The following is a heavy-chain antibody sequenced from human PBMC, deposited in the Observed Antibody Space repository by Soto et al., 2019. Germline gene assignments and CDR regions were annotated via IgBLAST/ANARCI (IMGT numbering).Heavy chain of an antibody. V-gene: IGHV1-69*13. Sequence: AVKVSCKASGGTFSSYAISWVRQAPGQGLVWMGGIIPIFGTANYAQKFQGRVTITADESTSTAYMELSSLRSEDTAVYYCAREGDYYDSSGHLDYWGQGTLVTAPQ. CDR3: AREGDYYDSSGHLDY. CDR1: GGTFSSYA. J-gene: IGHJ4*02. CDR2: IIPIFGTA. D-gene: IGHD3-22*01.